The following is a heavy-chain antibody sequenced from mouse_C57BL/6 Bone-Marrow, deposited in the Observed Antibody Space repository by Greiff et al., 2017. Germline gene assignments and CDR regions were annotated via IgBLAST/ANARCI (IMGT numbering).Heavy chain of an antibody. CDR1: GYTFTSYW. CDR2: IDPSDSYT. V-gene: IGHV1-69*01. CDR3: ARWSTTALDY. J-gene: IGHJ2*01. Sequence: QVQLQQPGAELVMPGASVKLSCKASGYTFTSYWMHWVKQRPGQGLEWIGEIDPSDSYTNYNQKFKGKSTLTVDKASSTAYMQLSSLTSEDSAVYYCARWSTTALDYWGQGTTLTVSS. D-gene: IGHD1-2*01.